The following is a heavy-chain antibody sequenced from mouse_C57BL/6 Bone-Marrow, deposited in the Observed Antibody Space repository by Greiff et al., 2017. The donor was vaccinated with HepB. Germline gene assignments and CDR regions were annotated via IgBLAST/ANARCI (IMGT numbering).Heavy chain of an antibody. CDR2: ISSGGSYT. Sequence: EVQLVESGGDLVKPGGSLKLSCAASGFTFSSYGMSWVRQTPDKRLEWVATISSGGSYTYYPDSVKGRFTISRDNAKNTLYLQMSSLKSEDTAMYYCARSGSPFAYWGQGTLVTVSA. CDR1: GFTFSSYG. J-gene: IGHJ3*01. V-gene: IGHV5-6*01. CDR3: ARSGSPFAY. D-gene: IGHD1-1*01.